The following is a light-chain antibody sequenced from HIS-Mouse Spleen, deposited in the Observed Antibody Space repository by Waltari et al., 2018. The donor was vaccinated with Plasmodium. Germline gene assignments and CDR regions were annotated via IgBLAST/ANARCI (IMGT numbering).Light chain of an antibody. CDR1: NIGSKN. V-gene: IGLV3-9*01. Sequence: SYELTQPLSVSVALGQTARITCGGNNIGSKNVHWYQQKQGQAPVLVIHRDRNRPSGFPERFSGSNSWNTATLTISRAQAGDEADYYCQVWDSSTVFGGGTKLTVL. CDR3: QVWDSSTV. CDR2: RDR. J-gene: IGLJ2*01.